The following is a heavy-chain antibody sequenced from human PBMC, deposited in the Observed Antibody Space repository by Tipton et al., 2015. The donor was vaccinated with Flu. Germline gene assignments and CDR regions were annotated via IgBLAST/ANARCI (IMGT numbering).Heavy chain of an antibody. CDR3: ARGVDSSGWYDY. J-gene: IGHJ4*02. V-gene: IGHV4-61*02. CDR1: GGSISSGSYY. D-gene: IGHD6-19*01. CDR2: IYTSGST. Sequence: TLSLTCTVSGGSISSGSYYWSWIRQPAGKGLEWIGRIYTSGSTNYNPSLKSRVTISVATSKNQFSLKLSSVTAADTAVYYCARGVDSSGWYDYWGQGTLVTVSS.